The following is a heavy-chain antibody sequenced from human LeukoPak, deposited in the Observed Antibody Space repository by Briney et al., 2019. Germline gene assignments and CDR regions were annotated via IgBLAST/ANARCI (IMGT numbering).Heavy chain of an antibody. CDR3: AGSFGSGSYYHFDH. J-gene: IGHJ4*02. Sequence: EASVKVSCKASGYTFTGYYIHWVRQAPGQGLEWMGWINPNSGGTNSAQKFQGRVTMTRDTSVSTAYMDLSRLISDDTAVYYCAGSFGSGSYYHFDHWGQGTLVTVSS. CDR2: INPNSGGT. CDR1: GYTFTGYY. D-gene: IGHD3-10*01. V-gene: IGHV1-2*02.